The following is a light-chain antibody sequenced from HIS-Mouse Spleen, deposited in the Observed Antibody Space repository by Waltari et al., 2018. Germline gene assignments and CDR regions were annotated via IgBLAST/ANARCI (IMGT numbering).Light chain of an antibody. CDR2: DVS. CDR3: CSYAGSYKV. J-gene: IGLJ3*02. V-gene: IGLV2-11*01. CDR1: SSNIGSNY. Sequence: QSVLTQPPSASGTPGQRVTISCSGSSSNIGSNYVYWYQQHPGKAPKLMIYDVSKRPSGVPDRFSGSKSGNTASLTISGLQAEDEADYYCCSYAGSYKVFGGGTKLTVL.